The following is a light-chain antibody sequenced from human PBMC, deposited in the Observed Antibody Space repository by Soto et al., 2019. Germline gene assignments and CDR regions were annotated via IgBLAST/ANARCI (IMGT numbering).Light chain of an antibody. CDR1: QSVSSY. V-gene: IGKV3-20*01. CDR3: QQYTDSRT. Sequence: EIVVTQSPSTLSLSPGERATLGCRASQSVSSYLAWYQQKPGQAPRLLVYGVSSRATDVPDRFSGSGSGTDFTLTISRLEPEDFAVYYCQQYTDSRTFGQGTKVDIK. CDR2: GVS. J-gene: IGKJ1*01.